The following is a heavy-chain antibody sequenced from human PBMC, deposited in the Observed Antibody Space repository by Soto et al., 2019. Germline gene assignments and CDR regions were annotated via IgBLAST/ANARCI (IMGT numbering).Heavy chain of an antibody. CDR3: TRDASRDSSARGWFDP. Sequence: GGSLRLSCAASGFTFRSFTMNWVRQAPGKGLEWVSTISSNSAYIYYTDALRGRFTISRDNAKNSPHLQMNSLGAEDTAVYYCTRDASRDSSARGWFDPWGPGTLVTVSS. J-gene: IGHJ5*02. CDR1: GFTFRSFT. CDR2: ISSNSAYI. D-gene: IGHD6-13*01. V-gene: IGHV3-21*01.